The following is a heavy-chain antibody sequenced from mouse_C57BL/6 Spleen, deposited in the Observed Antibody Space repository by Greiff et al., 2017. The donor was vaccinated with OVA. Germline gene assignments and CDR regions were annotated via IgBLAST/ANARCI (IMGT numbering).Heavy chain of an antibody. J-gene: IGHJ2*01. D-gene: IGHD3-3*01. CDR2: ISYDGSN. V-gene: IGHV3-6*01. CDR3: ARAGTEYFDY. CDR1: GYSITSGYY. Sequence: EVQVVESGPGLVKPSQSLSLTCSVTGYSITSGYYWNWIRQFPGNKLEWMGYISYDGSNNYNPSLKNRISITRDTSKNQFFLKLNSVTTEDTATDYCARAGTEYFDYWGQGTTLTVSS.